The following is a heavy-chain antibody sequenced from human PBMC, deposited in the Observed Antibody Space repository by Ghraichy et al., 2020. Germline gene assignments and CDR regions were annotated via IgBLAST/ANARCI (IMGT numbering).Heavy chain of an antibody. J-gene: IGHJ4*02. Sequence: GGSLRLSCAVSGLTFDEYAMHWVRQVPGKGLEWVSGISWKSGYIAYADSVKGRFIISRDNTKNSLYLHMSSLRVEDTALYYCAKAKREYNWDDGVDDWGQGTLVTVSS. CDR1: GLTFDEYA. V-gene: IGHV3-9*01. D-gene: IGHD1-20*01. CDR2: ISWKSGYI. CDR3: AKAKREYNWDDGVDD.